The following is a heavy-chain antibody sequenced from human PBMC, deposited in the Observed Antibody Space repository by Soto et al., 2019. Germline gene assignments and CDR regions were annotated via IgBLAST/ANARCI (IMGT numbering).Heavy chain of an antibody. D-gene: IGHD6-13*01. CDR2: FHHSGSI. V-gene: IGHV4-59*01. Sequence: SATLSLTCTVSGGSISGYSWGWIRQPPGKGLEWIGNFHHSGSIKYTLSLKSRLTISVDTSNNQASLKLSSVTAADTAIYFCAREKGAASPAERYDDWGQGTLVT. J-gene: IGHJ4*02. CDR1: GGSISGYS. CDR3: AREKGAASPAERYDD.